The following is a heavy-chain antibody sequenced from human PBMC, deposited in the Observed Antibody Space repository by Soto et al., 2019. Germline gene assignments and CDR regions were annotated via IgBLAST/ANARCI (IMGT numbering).Heavy chain of an antibody. J-gene: IGHJ5*02. CDR2: IYYSGST. V-gene: IGHV4-31*03. D-gene: IGHD3-22*01. CDR1: GGSISSGGYY. CDR3: ARILGGYYDSSGSHWFDP. Sequence: SETLSLTCTVSGGSISSGGYYWSWIRQHPGKGLEWIGYIYYSGSTYYNPSLKSRVTISVDTSKNQYALKLSSVTAADTAVYYCARILGGYYDSSGSHWFDPWGQGTLVTVSS.